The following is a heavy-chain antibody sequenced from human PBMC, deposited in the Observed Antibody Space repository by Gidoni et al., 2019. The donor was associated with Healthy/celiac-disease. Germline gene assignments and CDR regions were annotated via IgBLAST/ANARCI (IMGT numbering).Heavy chain of an antibody. CDR2: IYYSGST. J-gene: IGHJ5*02. Sequence: QVQLQGSGPGLVKPSQNLSLTCTLSGGTISRGGYSWSWIRQHPGKGREGSGYIYYSGSTYYNPSLKSRVTISVDTSKNQFSLKLSSVTAADAAVYYCARGLGSSSWSLLLWFDPWGQGPRVTVSS. CDR1: GGTISRGGYS. D-gene: IGHD6-13*01. V-gene: IGHV4-31*03. CDR3: ARGLGSSSWSLLLWFDP.